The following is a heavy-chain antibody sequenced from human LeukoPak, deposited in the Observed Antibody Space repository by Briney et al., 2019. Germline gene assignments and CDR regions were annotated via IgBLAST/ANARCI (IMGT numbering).Heavy chain of an antibody. CDR2: ISGNGGAT. V-gene: IGHV3-23*01. CDR1: GFTFTSYA. D-gene: IGHD3-22*01. CDR3: AKATTAIVVDNFFDY. J-gene: IGHJ4*02. Sequence: GGSLRLSFAASGFTFTSYAMSWVRQAPGKGLEWVSAISGNGGATYYADSVKGRFTISRDNSKNTLHLQMNSLRAEDTALYYCAKATTAIVVDNFFDYWGQGTLVSVSS.